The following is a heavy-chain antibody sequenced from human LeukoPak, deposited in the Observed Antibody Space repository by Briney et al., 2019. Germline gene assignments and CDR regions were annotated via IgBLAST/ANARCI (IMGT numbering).Heavy chain of an antibody. J-gene: IGHJ4*02. Sequence: PGGSLRLSCAASGFAFSSQAMGWVRQAPGKGLEWASVISDSGDTTYYADSVKARFTISRDNSKNTLYLQMNSLRAEDTAIYYCAKDARRSDGWYFFDHWGQGALVTVSS. CDR2: ISDSGDTT. CDR1: GFAFSSQA. D-gene: IGHD6-19*01. V-gene: IGHV3-23*01. CDR3: AKDARRSDGWYFFDH.